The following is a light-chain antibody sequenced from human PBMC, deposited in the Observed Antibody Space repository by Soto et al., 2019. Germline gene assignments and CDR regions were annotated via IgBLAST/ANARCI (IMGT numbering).Light chain of an antibody. J-gene: IGKJ4*01. CDR3: QQCALAPAT. V-gene: IGKV3D-15*01. CDR1: ESVDIN. CDR2: GAS. Sequence: EIVLTQSPATLSVSPGERVTLSCRASESVDINLAWYQQKPGQAPRLLIYGASTRATGIPDRFSGSGSGTQFTLTISGLEPEDLAVYYCQQCALAPATFGGGTKVDI.